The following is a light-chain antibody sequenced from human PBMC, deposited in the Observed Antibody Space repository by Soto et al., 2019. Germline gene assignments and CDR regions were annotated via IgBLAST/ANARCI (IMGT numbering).Light chain of an antibody. CDR1: SSNIGSNH. J-gene: IGLJ2*01. CDR2: RSD. CDR3: SALDDSLSGVV. V-gene: IGLV1-47*01. Sequence: QSVLTQPPSTSGTPGQRVTISCSGSSSNIGSNHVYWYQQFPGMAPKLLMYRSDQRPTVVPDRFSGSKSGTSASLAISGLRSDDEADYYCSALDDSLSGVVFGGGTKLTVL.